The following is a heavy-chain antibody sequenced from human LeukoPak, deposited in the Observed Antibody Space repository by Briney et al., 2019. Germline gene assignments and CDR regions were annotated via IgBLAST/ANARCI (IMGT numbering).Heavy chain of an antibody. D-gene: IGHD3-16*01. V-gene: IGHV4-31*03. J-gene: IGHJ4*02. CDR2: IYYSGST. CDR1: GGSISSGGYY. Sequence: SETLSLTCTVSGGSISSGGYYWSWIRQHPGKGLEWIGYIYYSGSTYYNPSLKSRVTISVDTSKNQFSLKLSSVTAADTAVYYCARLPRGGEADYWGQGTLVTVSS. CDR3: ARLPRGGEADY.